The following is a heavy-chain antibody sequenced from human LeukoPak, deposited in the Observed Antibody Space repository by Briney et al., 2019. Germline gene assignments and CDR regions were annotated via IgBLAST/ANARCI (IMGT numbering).Heavy chain of an antibody. CDR1: GFTFSNYW. CDR2: MNIDGSEK. Sequence: GGSLRLSCAASGFTFSNYWMGWVRQAPGKRPEWVANMNIDGSEKYYADSVKGRFTISRDNARNSVYLQMNSLRVEDTAVYYCARDPVELELLLDCWGQGTLVTVSS. CDR3: ARDPVELELLLDC. D-gene: IGHD1-7*01. V-gene: IGHV3-7*01. J-gene: IGHJ4*02.